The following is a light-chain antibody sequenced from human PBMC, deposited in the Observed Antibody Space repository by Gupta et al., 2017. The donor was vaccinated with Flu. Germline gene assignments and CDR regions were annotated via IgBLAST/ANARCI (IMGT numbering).Light chain of an antibody. Sequence: QSALTQPPSASGSPGQSVPISCPGTSSDVGGYNYVSWYQQHPGNAPKLMIYEVSKRPSGVPDRFSGSKSGNTASLTVSGLQAEDEADYYCSSYAGSNTYVFGTGTKVTVL. V-gene: IGLV2-8*01. CDR3: SSYAGSNTYV. CDR2: EVS. CDR1: SSDVGGYNY. J-gene: IGLJ1*01.